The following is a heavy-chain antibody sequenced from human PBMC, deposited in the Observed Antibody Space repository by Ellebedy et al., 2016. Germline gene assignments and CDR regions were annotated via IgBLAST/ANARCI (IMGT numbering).Heavy chain of an antibody. CDR2: IYYSGST. D-gene: IGHD3-10*01. V-gene: IGHV4-39*07. J-gene: IGHJ4*02. CDR3: ARDADTMVRGDTYYFDY. Sequence: SETLSLXCTVSAGPISSSSYYWGRISQPPGKGLEWIGSIYYSGSTYYNPSLKSRVTISVDTSKNQFSLKLSSVTAADTAVYYCARDADTMVRGDTYYFDYWGQGTLVTVSS. CDR1: AGPISSSSYY.